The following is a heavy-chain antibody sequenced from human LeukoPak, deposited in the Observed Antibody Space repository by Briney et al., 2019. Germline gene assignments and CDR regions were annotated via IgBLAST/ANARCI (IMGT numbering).Heavy chain of an antibody. Sequence: SETLSLTCTVSGGSISSGSYYWGWIRQPPGKGLEWIVSIYYSGSTYYNPSLKSRVTISVDTSKNQFSLKLSSVTAADTAVYYCASDPSPAYYDFWSGYFHNWFDHWGQGTLVTVSS. V-gene: IGHV4-39*01. J-gene: IGHJ5*02. CDR1: GGSISSGSYY. CDR2: IYYSGST. D-gene: IGHD3-3*01. CDR3: ASDPSPAYYDFWSGYFHNWFDH.